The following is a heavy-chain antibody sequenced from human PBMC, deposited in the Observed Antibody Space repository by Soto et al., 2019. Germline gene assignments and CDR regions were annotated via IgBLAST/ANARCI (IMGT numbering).Heavy chain of an antibody. CDR1: GGSISSYY. J-gene: IGHJ6*02. CDR2: IYYSGST. V-gene: IGHV4-59*01. CDR3: ARGTAYYDILTGYYYGMDV. D-gene: IGHD3-9*01. Sequence: SETLSLTCTVSGGSISSYYWSWIRQPPGKGLEWIGYIYYSGSTNYNPSLKSRVTISVDTSKNQFSLKLSPVTAADTAVYYCARGTAYYDILTGYYYGMDVWGQGTTVTVSS.